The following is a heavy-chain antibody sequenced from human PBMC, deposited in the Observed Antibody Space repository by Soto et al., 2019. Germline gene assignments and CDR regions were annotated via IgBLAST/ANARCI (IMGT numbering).Heavy chain of an antibody. V-gene: IGHV2-70*11. Sequence: TLSLTCTVSGGSMISYYWSWIRQPPGKALEWLARIDWDGDTYYSTSLNTRLTISKDTSKNQVVLTMTNMDPVDTATYYCARALVAVSGTRIGMDVWGQGTTVTVSS. CDR1: GGSMISYY. CDR3: ARALVAVSGTRIGMDV. CDR2: IDWDGDT. D-gene: IGHD6-19*01. J-gene: IGHJ6*02.